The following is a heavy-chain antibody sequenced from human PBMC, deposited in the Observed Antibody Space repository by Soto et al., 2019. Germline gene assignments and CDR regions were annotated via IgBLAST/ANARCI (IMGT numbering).Heavy chain of an antibody. CDR3: ARTGFYYYGSGSPVAVDY. CDR1: GYTFTSYG. CDR2: ISAYNGNT. D-gene: IGHD3-10*01. J-gene: IGHJ4*02. V-gene: IGHV1-18*01. Sequence: QVQLVKSGAEVKKPGASVKVSCKASGYTFTSYGISWVRQATGQGLEWMGWISAYNGNTHYAQKLQGRVTMTTDTSTSTAYMELRSLRSDDTAVYYCARTGFYYYGSGSPVAVDYWGQGTLVTVSS.